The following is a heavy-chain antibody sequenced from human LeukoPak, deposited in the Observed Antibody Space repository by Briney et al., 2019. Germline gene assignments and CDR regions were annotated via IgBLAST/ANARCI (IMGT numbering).Heavy chain of an antibody. D-gene: IGHD3-10*01. V-gene: IGHV5-10-1*01. J-gene: IGHJ4*02. CDR2: IVSSGSYT. Sequence: GESPKISCKGSGYSFTNYWISWVRQMPGKGLEWMGRIVSSGSYTNYSPSFQGHVTISADKSISTAYLQWSSLKASDTAMYYCASLHYYGSGSYREFSSPYWGQGTLVTVS. CDR3: ASLHYYGSGSYREFSSPY. CDR1: GYSFTNYW.